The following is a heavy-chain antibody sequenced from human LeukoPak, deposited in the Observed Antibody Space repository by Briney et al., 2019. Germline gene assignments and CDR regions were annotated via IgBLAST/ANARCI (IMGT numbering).Heavy chain of an antibody. J-gene: IGHJ4*02. CDR2: INAQGSST. D-gene: IGHD3-3*01. V-gene: IGHV3-74*01. Sequence: GGSLRLSCAASGFTFSSYWMHWVRQAPGEGLVWVSHINAQGSSTNYADSVKGRFTISRDNAKNTLYLQMNSLRAEDTAVYYCARVGRFLEWSYFDYWGQGTLVTVSS. CDR1: GFTFSSYW. CDR3: ARVGRFLEWSYFDY.